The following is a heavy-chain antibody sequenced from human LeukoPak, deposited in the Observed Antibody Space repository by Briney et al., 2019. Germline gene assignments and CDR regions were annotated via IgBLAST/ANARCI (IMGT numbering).Heavy chain of an antibody. D-gene: IGHD1-26*01. CDR3: GRQGYTASHYFLDF. J-gene: IGHJ4*02. V-gene: IGHV4-34*01. CDR1: GGSFSVYY. CDR2: INHSGST. Sequence: SETLSLTCAVYGGSFSVYYWSWIRQPPGKGLEWIGEINHSGSTNYNPSLKSRVTMSVDTSTNQFSLNLRSMTAADTAVYYCGRQGYTASHYFLDFWSQGTLVAVS.